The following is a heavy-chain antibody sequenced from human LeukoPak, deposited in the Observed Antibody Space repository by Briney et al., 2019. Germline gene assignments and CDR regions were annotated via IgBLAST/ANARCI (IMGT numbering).Heavy chain of an antibody. V-gene: IGHV3-30-3*01. CDR2: ISYDGSNK. D-gene: IGHD6-13*01. J-gene: IGHJ5*02. CDR3: AREAGYSSSWYYLNWFDP. CDR1: GFTFSSYA. Sequence: GRSLRLSCAASGFTFSSYAMHWVRQAPGKGLEWVAVISYDGSNKYYADSAKGRFTISRDNSKNTLYQQMNSLRAEDTAVYYCAREAGYSSSWYYLNWFDPWGQGTLVTVSS.